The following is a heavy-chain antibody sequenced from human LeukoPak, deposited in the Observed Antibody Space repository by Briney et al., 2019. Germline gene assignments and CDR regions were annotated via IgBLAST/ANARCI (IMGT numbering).Heavy chain of an antibody. J-gene: IGHJ6*04. CDR3: AREPSDYYDSSGPLDV. D-gene: IGHD3-22*01. CDR2: IIPIFGTA. CDR1: GYTFTSYG. V-gene: IGHV1-69*13. Sequence: SVKVSCKASGYTFTSYGISWVRQAPGQGLEWMGGIIPIFGTANYAQKFQGRVTITADESTSTAYMELSSLRSEDTAVYYCAREPSDYYDSSGPLDVWGKGTTVTVSS.